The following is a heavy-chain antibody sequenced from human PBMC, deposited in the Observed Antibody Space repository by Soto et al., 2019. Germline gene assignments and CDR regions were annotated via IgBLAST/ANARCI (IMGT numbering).Heavy chain of an antibody. CDR2: INPSGGST. J-gene: IGHJ4*02. CDR3: ERSRPTYYYDRSGYYAFDY. Sequence: QVQLVQSGAEVKKPGASVKVSCKASGYSFSSYYMHWVRQAPGQGLEWMGIINPSGGSTSYAQKFQGRVNMTRDTSTSTVYMEVSSLRSEDTAVYYCERSRPTYYYDRSGYYAFDYWGQGTLVTVSS. CDR1: GYSFSSYY. V-gene: IGHV1-46*01. D-gene: IGHD3-22*01.